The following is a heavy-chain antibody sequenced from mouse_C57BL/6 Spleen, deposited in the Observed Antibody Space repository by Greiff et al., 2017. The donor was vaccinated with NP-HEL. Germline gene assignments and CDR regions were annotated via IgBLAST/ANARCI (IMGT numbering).Heavy chain of an antibody. CDR2: IYPGNSDT. J-gene: IGHJ3*01. V-gene: IGHV1-5*01. D-gene: IGHD2-4*01. CDR1: GYTFTSYW. Sequence: EVQLQESGTVLARPGASVKMSCKTSGYTFTSYWMHWVKQRPGQGLEWIGAIYPGNSDTSYNQKFKGNAKLTAVTSAITAYMELSSLTNEDTAVYYCTIYDYDVGAWFAHWGQGTLVTVSA. CDR3: TIYDYDVGAWFAH.